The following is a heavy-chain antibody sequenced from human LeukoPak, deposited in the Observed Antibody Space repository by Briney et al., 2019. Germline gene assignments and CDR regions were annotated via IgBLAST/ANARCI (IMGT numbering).Heavy chain of an antibody. J-gene: IGHJ5*02. CDR1: GGAISSSSYY. V-gene: IGHV4-39*01. D-gene: IGHD6-13*01. CDR3: ASSSAGGNWFDP. Sequence: PSETLSLTCTVSGGAISSSSYYWGWIRQPPGKGLEWIGSIYYSGSTYYNPSLKSRVTISVDTSKNQFSLKLSSVTAADTAVYYCASSSAGGNWFDPWGRGTLVTVSS. CDR2: IYYSGST.